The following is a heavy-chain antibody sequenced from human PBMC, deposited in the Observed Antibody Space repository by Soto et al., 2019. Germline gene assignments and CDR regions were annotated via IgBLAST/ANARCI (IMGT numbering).Heavy chain of an antibody. J-gene: IGHJ4*02. CDR3: ARLYDSGGCFDY. CDR2: IYYSGST. CDR1: GGSISSGAYY. D-gene: IGHD3-22*01. V-gene: IGHV4-31*03. Sequence: QVQLQESGPGLVKPSQTLSLTCTVSGGSISSGAYYWSWIRQHPGKGLEWIGDIYYSGSTSYNPSLKSRITIPQDTSKKQFSLKLSSVTAADTAVYYCARLYDSGGCFDYWGQGTLVTVSS.